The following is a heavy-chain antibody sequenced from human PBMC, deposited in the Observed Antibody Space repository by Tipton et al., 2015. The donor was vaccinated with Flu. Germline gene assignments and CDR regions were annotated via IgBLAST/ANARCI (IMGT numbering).Heavy chain of an antibody. Sequence: RSLRLSCAASGFTFNSYSVHWVRQAPGKGLEWLADILRDGNNQNYADSLKGRLTISRDNSKNTAYLHMDSLRAEDTAVYYCVRGTIAVAGVDYWGQGTLVTVSS. CDR1: GFTFNSYS. V-gene: IGHV3-30-3*01. CDR3: VRGTIAVAGVDY. CDR2: ILRDGNNQ. J-gene: IGHJ4*02. D-gene: IGHD6-19*01.